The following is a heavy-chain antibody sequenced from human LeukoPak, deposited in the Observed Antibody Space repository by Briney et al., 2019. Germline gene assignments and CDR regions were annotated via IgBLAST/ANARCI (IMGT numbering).Heavy chain of an antibody. CDR2: SNHFGST. D-gene: IGHD4-11*01. Sequence: PSETLSLTCAVSGESFSGYFWTWIRQPPGKGLEWIGESNHFGSTDYNPSLKSRVTISVDTSKKQFSLNVRSVTDADTAVYFCARGRLQPRSFPLPYYHYAIGVWGQGTTVNGS. CDR3: ARGRLQPRSFPLPYYHYAIGV. V-gene: IGHV4-34*01. CDR1: GESFSGYF. J-gene: IGHJ6*02.